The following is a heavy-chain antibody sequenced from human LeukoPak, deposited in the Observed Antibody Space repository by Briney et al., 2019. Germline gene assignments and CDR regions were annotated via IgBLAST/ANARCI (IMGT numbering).Heavy chain of an antibody. CDR2: ISYDGGEQ. V-gene: IGHV3-30*04. J-gene: IGHJ6*02. CDR3: ARDLVAASGSYRSYGMDV. D-gene: IGHD3-10*01. CDR1: GFTFSSYD. Sequence: PGGSLRLSCAASGFTFSSYDVHWVRQAPGKGLEWVADISYDGGEQYYADSVKGRFTISRDNSRNTLYLQMHGLRAEDTAVYYCARDLVAASGSYRSYGMDVWGQGTTVTVSS.